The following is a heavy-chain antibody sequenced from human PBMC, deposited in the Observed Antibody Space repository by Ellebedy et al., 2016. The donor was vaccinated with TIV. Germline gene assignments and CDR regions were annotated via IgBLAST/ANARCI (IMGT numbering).Heavy chain of an antibody. Sequence: MPSETLSLTCTVSGGSISSYYWSWIRQPPGKGLEWIGYIYYSGSTNYNPSLKSRVTISVDTSKNQFSLKLSSVTAADTAVYYCARHLQYSGWSLYGGTTDYYYYGMDVWGQGTTVTVSS. CDR3: ARHLQYSGWSLYGGTTDYYYYGMDV. CDR2: IYYSGST. V-gene: IGHV4-59*01. CDR1: GGSISSYY. J-gene: IGHJ6*02. D-gene: IGHD3-9*01.